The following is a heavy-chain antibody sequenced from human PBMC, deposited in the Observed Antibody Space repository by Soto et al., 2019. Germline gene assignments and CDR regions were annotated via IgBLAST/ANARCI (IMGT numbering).Heavy chain of an antibody. Sequence: EASVKVSCKASGYTFTSYAMHWVRQAPGQRLEWMGWINAGNGKTKYSQKFQGRVTITRDTSASKAYMELSSLRSEDTAVYYCARADLGYCTNGVCYTLEFDYWGQGTLVTVSS. CDR3: ARADLGYCTNGVCYTLEFDY. V-gene: IGHV1-3*01. CDR1: GYTFTSYA. D-gene: IGHD2-8*01. J-gene: IGHJ4*02. CDR2: INAGNGKT.